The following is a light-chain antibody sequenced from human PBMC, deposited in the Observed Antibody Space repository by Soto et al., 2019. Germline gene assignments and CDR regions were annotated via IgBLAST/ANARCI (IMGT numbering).Light chain of an antibody. CDR3: KQRSNWPQFT. Sequence: EIVLTQSPATLSLSPGERATLSCRASQSISSYLAWYQQKPGQAPRLLLYDVANRAPGIPARFSGSGSGTDFTITISRLEPEDFAVYYCKQRSNWPQFTFGPRTKVD. V-gene: IGKV3-11*01. CDR2: DVA. CDR1: QSISSY. J-gene: IGKJ3*01.